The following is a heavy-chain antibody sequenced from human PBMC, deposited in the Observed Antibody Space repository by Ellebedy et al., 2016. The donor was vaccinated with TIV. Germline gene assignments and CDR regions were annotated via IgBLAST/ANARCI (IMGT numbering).Heavy chain of an antibody. CDR3: ASGEGIAAAGTWYDD. CDR2: IIPIFGTA. V-gene: IGHV1-69*13. J-gene: IGHJ4*02. D-gene: IGHD6-13*01. CDR1: GGTFSNYA. Sequence: SVKVSCKASGGTFSNYAITWVRQAPGQGLEWMGGIIPIFGTATYTQKFQGRVTITADESTSTAYMELSSLRSEDTAVYYCASGEGIAAAGTWYDDWGQGTLVTVSS.